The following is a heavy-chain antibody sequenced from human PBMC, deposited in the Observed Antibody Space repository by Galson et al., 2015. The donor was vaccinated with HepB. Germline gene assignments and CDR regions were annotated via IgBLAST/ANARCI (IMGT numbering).Heavy chain of an antibody. Sequence: SLRLSCAASGFTFSSYTMTWVRQAPGKGLEWVSGISASGTSTFYPDSMRGRFTISRDNSKNTLYLQMNSLRPEDTAVYYCANRNYYLDSWGQGTLVTVSS. CDR2: ISASGTST. CDR1: GFTFSSYT. V-gene: IGHV3-23*01. CDR3: ANRNYYLDS. D-gene: IGHD1-1*01. J-gene: IGHJ4*02.